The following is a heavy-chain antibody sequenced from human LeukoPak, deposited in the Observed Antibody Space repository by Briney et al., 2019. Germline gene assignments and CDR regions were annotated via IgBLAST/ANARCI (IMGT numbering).Heavy chain of an antibody. D-gene: IGHD6-13*01. CDR3: ARNLIPEQLVLNF. Sequence: SETLSLTCTVSGDSLSGYYWTWMRQPAGKGLEWIGRIYSSGATNYNPSLKSRVTMSLDTSKKQFSLSLSSVTAADTAVYYCARNLIPEQLVLNFWGQGTLVTVSS. V-gene: IGHV4-4*07. CDR1: GDSLSGYY. CDR2: IYSSGAT. J-gene: IGHJ4*02.